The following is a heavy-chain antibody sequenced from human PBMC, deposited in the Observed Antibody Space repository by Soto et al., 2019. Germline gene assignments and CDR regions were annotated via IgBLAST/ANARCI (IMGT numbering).Heavy chain of an antibody. Sequence: GGSLRLSCAASGFTFSDYYVSWIRQAPGKGLEWVSYISSSGSTIYYADSVKGRFTISRDNAKNSLFLQMNSLRAEDTAVYYCARLTIRGTYYYYYMDVWGKGTTVTVSS. CDR3: ARLTIRGTYYYYYMDV. J-gene: IGHJ6*03. D-gene: IGHD1-1*01. V-gene: IGHV3-11*01. CDR2: ISSSGSTI. CDR1: GFTFSDYY.